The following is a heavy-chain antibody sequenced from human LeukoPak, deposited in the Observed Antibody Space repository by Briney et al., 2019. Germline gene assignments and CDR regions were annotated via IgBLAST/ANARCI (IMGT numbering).Heavy chain of an antibody. CDR3: AKEYPYYDSSGFDY. CDR1: GFTFSSYA. J-gene: IGHJ4*02. D-gene: IGHD3-22*01. Sequence: GGSLRLSCAASGFTFSSYAMHWIRQAPGKGLEWVAVISYDGSNKYYADSVKGRFTISRDNSKNTLYLQMNSLRAEDTAVYYCAKEYPYYDSSGFDYWGQGTLVTVSS. CDR2: ISYDGSNK. V-gene: IGHV3-30*04.